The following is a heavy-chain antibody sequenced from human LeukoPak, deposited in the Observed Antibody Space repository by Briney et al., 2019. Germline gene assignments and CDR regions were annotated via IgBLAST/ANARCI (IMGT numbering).Heavy chain of an antibody. J-gene: IGHJ5*02. Sequence: PSETLSLTCAVYGGSFSGYYWSWIRQPPGKGLEWIGEINHSGSTNYNPSPKSRVTISVDTSKNQFSLKLSSVTAADTAVYYCARDPSGYYVRWFDPWGQGTLVTVSS. CDR1: GGSFSGYY. D-gene: IGHD3-3*01. CDR3: ARDPSGYYVRWFDP. V-gene: IGHV4-34*01. CDR2: INHSGST.